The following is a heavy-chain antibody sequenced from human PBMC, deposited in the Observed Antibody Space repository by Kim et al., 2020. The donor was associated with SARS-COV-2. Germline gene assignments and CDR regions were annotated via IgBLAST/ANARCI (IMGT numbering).Heavy chain of an antibody. V-gene: IGHV4-59*01. Sequence: STNYNPSLKIRVTISVDTSKNQFSLKLSSGTAADTAVYYCARELPYSITPWGQGTLVTVSS. CDR2: ST. CDR3: ARELPYSITP. D-gene: IGHD6-13*01. J-gene: IGHJ5*02.